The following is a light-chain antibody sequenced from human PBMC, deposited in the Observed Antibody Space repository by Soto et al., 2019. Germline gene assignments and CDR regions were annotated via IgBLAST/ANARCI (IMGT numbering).Light chain of an antibody. J-gene: IGLJ3*02. CDR3: SSYTSSNTWV. CDR1: SSDVGGHNH. Sequence: QSVLTQPASVSGSPGQSITISCTGTSSDVGGHNHVSWYQQHPGKAPKLMLYEVSNRPSGVSIRFSGSKSGNTASLTISGLQAEDEAEYHCSSYTSSNTWVFGGGTKLTVL. V-gene: IGLV2-14*01. CDR2: EVS.